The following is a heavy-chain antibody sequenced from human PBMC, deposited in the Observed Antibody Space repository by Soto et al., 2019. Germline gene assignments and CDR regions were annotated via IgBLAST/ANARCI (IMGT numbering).Heavy chain of an antibody. CDR3: AKDRASSWEGPS. D-gene: IGHD6-13*01. CDR1: GFSFRSYY. CDR2: ISPSSSFL. V-gene: IGHV3-21*04. J-gene: IGHJ4*02. Sequence: GGSLRLSCAASGFSFRSYYLNWVRQAPGRGLEWVSSISPSSSFLSYADSVKGRFTISRDNAKSSVHLQMNSLRAEDTAVYYCAKDRASSWEGPSWGQGTLVTVSS.